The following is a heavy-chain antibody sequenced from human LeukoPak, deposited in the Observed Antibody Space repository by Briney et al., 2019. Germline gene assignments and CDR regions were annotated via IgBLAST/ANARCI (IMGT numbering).Heavy chain of an antibody. D-gene: IGHD5-24*01. CDR2: ISGSGGST. J-gene: IGHJ4*02. CDR3: ANEPRRDRDGYNSRGY. V-gene: IGHV3-23*01. CDR1: GFTFSSYA. Sequence: GGSLRLSCAASGFTFSSYAMSWVRQAPGKGLEWVSGISGSGGSTYYADSVKGRFTISRDNSKNTLYLQMNSLRAEDTAVYYCANEPRRDRDGYNSRGYWGQGTLVTVSS.